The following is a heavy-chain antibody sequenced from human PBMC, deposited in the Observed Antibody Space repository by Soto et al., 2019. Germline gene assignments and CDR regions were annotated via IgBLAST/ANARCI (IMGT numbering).Heavy chain of an antibody. CDR2: IYYSGST. V-gene: IGHV4-31*03. D-gene: IGHD6-6*01. Sequence: SETLSLTCTVSGGSISSGGYYWSWIRQHPGKGLEWIGYIYYSGSTYYNPSLKSRVTISVDTSKNQFSLKLSSVTAADTAVYYCARAVAALYYGMDVWGQGTTVTVSS. CDR1: GGSISSGGYY. CDR3: ARAVAALYYGMDV. J-gene: IGHJ6*02.